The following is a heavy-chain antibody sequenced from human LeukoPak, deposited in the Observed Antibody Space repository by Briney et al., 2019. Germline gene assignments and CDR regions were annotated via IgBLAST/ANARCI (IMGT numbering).Heavy chain of an antibody. V-gene: IGHV1-46*01. CDR3: ARDLMRYYDSSGYSGIQH. CDR1: GYSFTSYY. D-gene: IGHD3-22*01. J-gene: IGHJ1*01. CDR2: INPSGGST. Sequence: GASVKVSCKTSGYSFTSYYRHWVRQAPGQGLEWMGVINPSGGSTSYTQKFQGRVTMTRDTSTSTVYMELSSLTSEDTAVYYCARDLMRYYDSSGYSGIQHWGQGTLVTVSS.